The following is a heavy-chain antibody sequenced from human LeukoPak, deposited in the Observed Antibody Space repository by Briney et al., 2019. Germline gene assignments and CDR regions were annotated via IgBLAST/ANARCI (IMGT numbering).Heavy chain of an antibody. D-gene: IGHD2-2*01. CDR1: GFTFSTYG. J-gene: IGHJ4*02. Sequence: PGGSLRLSCAASGFTFSTYGMHWVRQAPGKGLEWVAFIRYDGNNKYYADFVKGRFTISRDNSKNTLYLHMNSLRTEDTAVYYCAKIEGKYQLANVPDHWGQGTLVAVSS. CDR3: AKIEGKYQLANVPDH. V-gene: IGHV3-30*02. CDR2: IRYDGNNK.